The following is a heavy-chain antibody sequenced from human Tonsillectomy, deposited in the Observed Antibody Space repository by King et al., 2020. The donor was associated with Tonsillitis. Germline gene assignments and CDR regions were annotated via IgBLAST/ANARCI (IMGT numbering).Heavy chain of an antibody. D-gene: IGHD3-22*01. J-gene: IGHJ5*02. Sequence: LQLQESGPGLVKPSETLSLTCSVSGGSIRSSSYYWDWIRQPPGKGLEWIGSIYYSGSTYYNPSLKSRVTISVDTSKNQFSLTLSSVTAADTAVYYCARLVTNYYDSSGYPLGWFDPWGQGTLVTVSS. CDR1: GGSIRSSSYY. V-gene: IGHV4-39*01. CDR2: IYYSGST. CDR3: ARLVTNYYDSSGYPLGWFDP.